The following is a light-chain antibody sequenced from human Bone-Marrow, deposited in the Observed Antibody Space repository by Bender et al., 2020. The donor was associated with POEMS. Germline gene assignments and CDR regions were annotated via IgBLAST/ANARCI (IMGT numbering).Light chain of an antibody. V-gene: IGLV2-23*02. CDR2: EVN. CDR1: NSDVGSYVA. J-gene: IGLJ1*01. Sequence: QSALSQPASVSGSPGQSITISCTGTNSDVGSYVAVSWFQHHPGNAPKMIISEVNRRPSGISDRFSGSKSGNTASLTISGLQAEDEADYYCSSYAGSNRYGFGSGTKVTVL. CDR3: SSYAGSNRYG.